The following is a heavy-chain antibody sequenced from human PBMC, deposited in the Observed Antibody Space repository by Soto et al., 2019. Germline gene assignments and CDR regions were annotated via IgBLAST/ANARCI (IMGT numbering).Heavy chain of an antibody. V-gene: IGHV4-30-4*01. D-gene: IGHD2-2*01. Sequence: PSETLSLTCTVSGGSISSGDYCWSWIRQPPGKGLEWIGYIYYSGSTYYNPSLKSRVTISVDTSKNQFSLKLSSVTAADTAVYYCARAPCSSTSCYGNWFDPWGQGTLVTVSS. J-gene: IGHJ5*02. CDR1: GGSISSGDYC. CDR3: ARAPCSSTSCYGNWFDP. CDR2: IYYSGST.